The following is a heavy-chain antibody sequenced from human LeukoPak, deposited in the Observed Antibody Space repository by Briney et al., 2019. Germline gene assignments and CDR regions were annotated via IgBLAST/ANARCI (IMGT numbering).Heavy chain of an antibody. CDR1: GYTFTGYY. CDR2: MHPNSGDT. J-gene: IGHJ4*02. Sequence: GASVKVSCKASGYTFTGYYIHWVRQAPGQGLEWMGWMHPNSGDTDCAQKFQGRVTMTRDTSISTAYMELSRLRSDDTALYYCTRAPSSGPFDNWGQGSLVTVSS. V-gene: IGHV1-2*02. D-gene: IGHD3-22*01. CDR3: TRAPSSGPFDN.